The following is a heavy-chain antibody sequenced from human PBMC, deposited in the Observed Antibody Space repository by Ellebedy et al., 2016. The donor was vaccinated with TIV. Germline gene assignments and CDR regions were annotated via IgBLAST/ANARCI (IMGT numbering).Heavy chain of an antibody. D-gene: IGHD3-9*01. J-gene: IGHJ6*02. CDR1: GGSITGYY. CDR2: IYYSGTT. V-gene: IGHV4-59*01. Sequence: SETLSLXCTVSGGSITGYYWSWIRQPPGKGLEWIGYIYYSGTTNYNPSLKSRVTISVDSSENQFSLKLSSVTAADTAVYYCARGPVFYDILTGYSYYGMDVWGQGTTVTVSS. CDR3: ARGPVFYDILTGYSYYGMDV.